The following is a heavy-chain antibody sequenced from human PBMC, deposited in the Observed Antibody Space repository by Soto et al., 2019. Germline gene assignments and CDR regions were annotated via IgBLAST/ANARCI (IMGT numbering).Heavy chain of an antibody. V-gene: IGHV3-23*01. Sequence: EVQLLQSGGGLAQPGGSLRLSCAASGFTLNNYAVAWVRQAPGKGLEWVSTMIGGSHGTAYSDSVRGRFTVSRDNSKNSLYLQMNSLGAEDTAMYYCAKGKSTGDLDWFEPWGQGSLVTVSS. D-gene: IGHD7-27*01. CDR3: AKGKSTGDLDWFEP. CDR2: MIGGSHGT. J-gene: IGHJ5*02. CDR1: GFTLNNYA.